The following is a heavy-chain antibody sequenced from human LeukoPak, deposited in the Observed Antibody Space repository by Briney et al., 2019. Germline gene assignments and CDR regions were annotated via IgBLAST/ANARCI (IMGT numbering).Heavy chain of an antibody. CDR2: IKQDGSEK. V-gene: IGHV3-7*01. D-gene: IGHD1-26*01. J-gene: IGHJ3*01. Sequence: GVSLRLSCIASGFTFTAYWMTWVRQAPGKGLEWVANIKQDGSEKYYVDSVKGRFTISRDNAKNSLYLQMNSLRAEDTAMYYCARGNTRSWWGQGTMVTVSS. CDR1: GFTFTAYW. CDR3: ARGNTRSW.